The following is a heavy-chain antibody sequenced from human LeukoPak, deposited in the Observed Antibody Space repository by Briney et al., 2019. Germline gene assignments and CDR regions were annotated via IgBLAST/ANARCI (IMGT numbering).Heavy chain of an antibody. V-gene: IGHV3-23*01. Sequence: GGSLRLSCAASGFTLSSYAMSWVRQAPGKGLEWVSAISGSGGSTYYADSVKGRFTISRDNSKNTLYLQMNSLRAEDTAVYYCAKDPIYYGSGSYYNVDWFDPWGQGTLVTVSS. D-gene: IGHD3-10*01. CDR1: GFTLSSYA. J-gene: IGHJ5*02. CDR3: AKDPIYYGSGSYYNVDWFDP. CDR2: ISGSGGST.